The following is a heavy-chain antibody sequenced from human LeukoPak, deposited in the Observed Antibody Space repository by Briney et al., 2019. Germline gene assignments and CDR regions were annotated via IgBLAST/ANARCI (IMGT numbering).Heavy chain of an antibody. CDR3: ARDGSPWDS. CDR2: MNQDGSEK. J-gene: IGHJ4*02. Sequence: GGSLRLSYVVSGFTFKAYWMSWVRQAPGKGLEWVANMNQDGSEKYYVDSVKGRFTISRDNAKNLLFLQMNSLRAEDTAVYYCARDGSPWDSWGQGTLVTVSS. V-gene: IGHV3-7*01. CDR1: GFTFKAYW. D-gene: IGHD6-13*01.